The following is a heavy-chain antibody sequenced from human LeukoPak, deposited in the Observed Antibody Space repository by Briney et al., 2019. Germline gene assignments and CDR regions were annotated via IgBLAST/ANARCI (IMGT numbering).Heavy chain of an antibody. D-gene: IGHD3-16*02. V-gene: IGHV3-15*01. CDR1: GFTFSNAW. J-gene: IGHJ4*02. Sequence: GGSLRLSCAASGFTFSNAWMSWVRQAPGKGLEWIGRIRSKTDGETTDYAAPVKGRFTISRDDSKNTLYLQMNSLKTEDTAVYYCSRYTRSAPDYWGQGTLVIVSS. CDR2: IRSKTDGETT. CDR3: SRYTRSAPDY.